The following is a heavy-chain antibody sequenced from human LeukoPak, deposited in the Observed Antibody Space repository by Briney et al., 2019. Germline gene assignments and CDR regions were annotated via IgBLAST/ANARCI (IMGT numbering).Heavy chain of an antibody. CDR1: GFTFSSYG. Sequence: GGSLRLSCAASGFTFSSYGMHWVRQAPGKGLEWVAVIWYDGSNKYYADSVKGRFTISRDNSKNTLYLQMNSLGAEDTAVYYCARGPPSWQYQLLLFDYWGQGTLVTVSS. D-gene: IGHD2-2*01. CDR2: IWYDGSNK. CDR3: ARGPPSWQYQLLLFDY. V-gene: IGHV3-33*01. J-gene: IGHJ4*02.